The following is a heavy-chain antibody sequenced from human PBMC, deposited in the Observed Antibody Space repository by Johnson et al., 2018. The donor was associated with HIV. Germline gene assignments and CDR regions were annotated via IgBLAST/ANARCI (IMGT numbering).Heavy chain of an antibody. CDR2: ISSSGGTI. CDR3: ARLPVLVVVAGRPHGFDI. V-gene: IGHV3-11*01. J-gene: IGHJ3*02. D-gene: IGHD2-15*01. CDR1: GFTFNDHY. Sequence: QVQLVESGGGLVQPGGSLRLSCAASGFTFNDHYMSWIRQAPGKGLEWVSYISSSGGTISNADSVKGRFTIPRDNSKNTLYLQMNSLRAEDTAVYYCARLPVLVVVAGRPHGFDIWGQGTMVTVSS.